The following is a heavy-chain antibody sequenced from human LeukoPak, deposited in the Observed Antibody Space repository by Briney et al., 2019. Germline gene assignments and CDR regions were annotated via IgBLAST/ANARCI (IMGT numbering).Heavy chain of an antibody. Sequence: GGSLRLSCTASGFTFSSYWMHWVRQAPGKGLVWVSRINSDGSSITYADSVKGRFTISRDNAKNTLYLQMNSLRADDTAVYYCAKVRAPRQYYFDYWGQGTLVTVSS. J-gene: IGHJ4*02. V-gene: IGHV3-74*01. CDR2: INSDGSSI. CDR1: GFTFSSYW. D-gene: IGHD1-26*01. CDR3: AKVRAPRQYYFDY.